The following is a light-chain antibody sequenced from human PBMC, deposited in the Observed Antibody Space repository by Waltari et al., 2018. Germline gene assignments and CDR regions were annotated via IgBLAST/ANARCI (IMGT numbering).Light chain of an antibody. CDR3: SSYTNSNTLV. CDR2: DVS. CDR1: SSDVGGYNY. J-gene: IGLJ2*01. Sequence: QSALTQPASVSGSPGPSITLSCTGTSSDVGGYNYISWYQQHPGKAPKLMIYDVSNRPSGVSDRFSGSKSGNSASLTISGLQAEDEADYYCSSYTNSNTLVFGGGTNLTVL. V-gene: IGLV2-14*03.